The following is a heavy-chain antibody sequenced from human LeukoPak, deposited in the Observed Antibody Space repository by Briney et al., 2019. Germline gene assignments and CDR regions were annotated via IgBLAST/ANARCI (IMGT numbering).Heavy chain of an antibody. D-gene: IGHD6-19*01. CDR1: GFTFSSYA. CDR2: ISYDGSNK. V-gene: IGHV3-30-3*01. J-gene: IGHJ3*02. Sequence: PGGSLRLSCAASGFTFSSYAMHWVRQAPGKGLEWVSVISYDGSNKYYADSVKGRFTISRDNSKNTLYLQMNSLRAEDTAVYYCAIKSIAVASTHPIWGQGTMVTVSS. CDR3: AIKSIAVASTHPI.